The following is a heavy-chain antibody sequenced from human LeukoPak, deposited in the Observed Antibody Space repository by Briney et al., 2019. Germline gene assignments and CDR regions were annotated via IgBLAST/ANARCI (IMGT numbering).Heavy chain of an antibody. CDR2: ISAYNGNT. CDR1: GYTFTSYG. J-gene: IGHJ6*03. CDR3: ARDPGIAAAAPDYYYYMDV. V-gene: IGHV1-18*01. D-gene: IGHD6-13*01. Sequence: ASVKVSCKASGYTFTSYGISWVRQAPGQGLDWMGWISAYNGNTNYAQKLQGRVTMTTDTSTSTAYMELRSLRSDDTAVYYCARDPGIAAAAPDYYYYMDVWGKGTTVTISS.